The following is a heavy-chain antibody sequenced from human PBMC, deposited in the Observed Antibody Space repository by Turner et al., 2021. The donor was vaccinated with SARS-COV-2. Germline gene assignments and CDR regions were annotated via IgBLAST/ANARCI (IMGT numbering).Heavy chain of an antibody. D-gene: IGHD1-26*01. J-gene: IGHJ4*02. CDR1: GGSISSSSYY. CDR2: IYYSGSI. V-gene: IGHV4-39*01. Sequence: QLQLQESGPGLVKPSETLSLTCTVSGGSISSSSYYWGWIRQPPGKGLEWIGYIYYSGSIYYNPSLKSRVTISVDTSKNQFSLKLSSVTAADTAVYYCARHSPELRGDYFDYWGQGTLVTVSS. CDR3: ARHSPELRGDYFDY.